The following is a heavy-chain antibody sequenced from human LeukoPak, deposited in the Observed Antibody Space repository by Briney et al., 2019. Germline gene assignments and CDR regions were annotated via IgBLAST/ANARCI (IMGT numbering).Heavy chain of an antibody. D-gene: IGHD3-3*01. V-gene: IGHV3-30-3*01. CDR3: ARDPFVTIFGVVTPHYYMDV. CDR1: GFTFSSYA. CDR2: ISYDGSNK. J-gene: IGHJ6*03. Sequence: GRSLRLSCAASGFTFSSYAMHWVRQAPGKGLEWVAVISYDGSNKYYADSVKGRFTISRDNSKNTLYLQMNSLRAEDTAVYYCARDPFVTIFGVVTPHYYMDVWGKGTTVTVSS.